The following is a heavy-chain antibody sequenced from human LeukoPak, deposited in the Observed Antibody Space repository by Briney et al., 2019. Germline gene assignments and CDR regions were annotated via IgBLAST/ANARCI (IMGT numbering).Heavy chain of an antibody. CDR3: ARRAEWFSWTRLGAFDI. CDR1: GGSLKNFA. J-gene: IGHJ3*02. Sequence: SVKVSCKASGGSLKNFAISWVRQAPGQGPEWMGGFNHIYGTTNYAQKFQGRVTITVDDSTNIAYLDLSSLRSDDTALYYCARRAEWFSWTRLGAFDIWGQGTMVTVSS. CDR2: FNHIYGTT. V-gene: IGHV1-69*01. D-gene: IGHD3-3*01.